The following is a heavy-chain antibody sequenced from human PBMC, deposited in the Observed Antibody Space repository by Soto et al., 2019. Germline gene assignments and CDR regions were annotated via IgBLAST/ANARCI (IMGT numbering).Heavy chain of an antibody. CDR2: ISYDGSNK. J-gene: IGHJ4*02. CDR3: AKDTESVYSSGYLGYYFDY. CDR1: GFTFSSYG. V-gene: IGHV3-30*18. D-gene: IGHD3-22*01. Sequence: PGGSLRLSCAASGFTFSSYGMHWVRQAPGKGLGWVAVISYDGSNKYYADSVKGRFTISRDNSKNTLYLQMNSLRAEDTAVYYCAKDTESVYSSGYLGYYFDYWGQGTLVTVSS.